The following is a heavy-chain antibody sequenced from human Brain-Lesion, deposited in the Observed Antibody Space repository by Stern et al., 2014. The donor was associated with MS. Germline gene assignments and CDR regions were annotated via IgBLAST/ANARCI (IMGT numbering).Heavy chain of an antibody. V-gene: IGHV1-2*02. Sequence: QMQLVQSGAEVKKPGASVKVSCKTSGYIFTGYYIHWVRQAPGQGLEWMAWINPNTGGTKYAQKFQGRVTMSRDTTISTAYVELSSLTSDDTAVYYCARDQRGITIFGVVTDNYYLGMDVWGQGTTVTVSS. CDR1: GYIFTGYY. CDR3: ARDQRGITIFGVVTDNYYLGMDV. J-gene: IGHJ6*02. D-gene: IGHD3-3*01. CDR2: INPNTGGT.